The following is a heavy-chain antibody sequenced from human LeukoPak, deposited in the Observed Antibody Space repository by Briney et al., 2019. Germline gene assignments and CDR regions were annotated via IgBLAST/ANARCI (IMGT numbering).Heavy chain of an antibody. CDR1: GFTSSDYY. J-gene: IGHJ4*02. CDR3: ARSIARYYYGPFDY. D-gene: IGHD3-10*01. Sequence: GGSLRLSCAASGFTSSDYYMSWIRQAPGKGLEWVSYISSSGSTIYYADSVKGRFTISRDNAKNSLYLQMNSLRAEDTAVYYCARSIARYYYGPFDYWGQGTLVTVSS. CDR2: ISSSGSTI. V-gene: IGHV3-11*04.